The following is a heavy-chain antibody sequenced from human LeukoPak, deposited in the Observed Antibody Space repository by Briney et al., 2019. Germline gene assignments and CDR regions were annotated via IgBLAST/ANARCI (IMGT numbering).Heavy chain of an antibody. CDR3: ARAYSYVYSTFSFDY. CDR1: GFTFSNYW. V-gene: IGHV3-74*01. D-gene: IGHD5-18*01. CDR2: INTDSST. J-gene: IGHJ4*01. Sequence: GGSLRLSCAASGFTFSNYWMHWVRQAPGKGLVWVSRINTDSSTDYADSVKGRFTISRVNAKNTLYLQMNSLRAEDTAVYYCARAYSYVYSTFSFDYWATEPWSPSPQ.